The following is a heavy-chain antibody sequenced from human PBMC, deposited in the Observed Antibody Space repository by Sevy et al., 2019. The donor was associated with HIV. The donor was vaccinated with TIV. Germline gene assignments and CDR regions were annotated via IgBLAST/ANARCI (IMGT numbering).Heavy chain of an antibody. CDR1: GFTFRTYA. J-gene: IGHJ4*02. CDR2: ISSNGDND. V-gene: IGHV3-30-3*01. CDR3: ARGPEWELTSFLSH. Sequence: GESLKISCAASGFTFRTYAFHWVRQAPGRGLEWIGLISSNGDNDLYANSVRGRFTISRDNSMNILYLQMTSLTPDDTAVYYCARGPEWELTSFLSHWRQGTLVTVSS. D-gene: IGHD1-26*01.